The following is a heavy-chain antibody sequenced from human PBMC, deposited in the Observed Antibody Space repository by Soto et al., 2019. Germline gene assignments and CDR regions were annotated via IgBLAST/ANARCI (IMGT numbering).Heavy chain of an antibody. Sequence: ESGGGLVKPGGSLRLSCAASGFTFSNAWMNWVRQAPGKGLEWVGRIKSKTDGGTTDYAAPVKGRFTISRDDSKNTLYLQMNSLKTEDTAVYYCTTDLYSSGWYLPDVWGQGTTVTVSS. D-gene: IGHD6-19*01. V-gene: IGHV3-15*07. CDR3: TTDLYSSGWYLPDV. CDR1: GFTFSNAW. J-gene: IGHJ6*02. CDR2: IKSKTDGGTT.